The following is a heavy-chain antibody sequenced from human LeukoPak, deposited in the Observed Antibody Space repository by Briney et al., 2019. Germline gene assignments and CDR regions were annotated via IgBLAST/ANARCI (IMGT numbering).Heavy chain of an antibody. D-gene: IGHD2-2*01. Sequence: AETLSLTCTVSGGSISTNTYYWGWLRQPPGKGLEWIRTISYSGSTFYNPSLKSRLTMSVDTSQNQFSLKLTSVTAADTAVFYCARSRSTSRQPNWFDPWGHGTLVTVSS. CDR2: ISYSGST. CDR3: ARSRSTSRQPNWFDP. V-gene: IGHV4-39*01. J-gene: IGHJ5*02. CDR1: GGSISTNTYY.